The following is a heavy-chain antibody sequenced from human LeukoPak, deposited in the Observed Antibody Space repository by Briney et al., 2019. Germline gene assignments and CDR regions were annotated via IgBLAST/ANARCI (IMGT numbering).Heavy chain of an antibody. D-gene: IGHD5-18*01. Sequence: PSETLSLTCTVSGGSISSYYWGSIRQPPGKGLEWIGYIYYSGSTNYNPSLKSRVTISVDTSKNQFSLKLSSVTAADTAVYYCARHKMDTAMVGISPEIDYWGREPWSPSPQ. CDR3: ARHKMDTAMVGISPEIDY. J-gene: IGHJ4*02. CDR1: GGSISSYY. CDR2: IYYSGST. V-gene: IGHV4-59*01.